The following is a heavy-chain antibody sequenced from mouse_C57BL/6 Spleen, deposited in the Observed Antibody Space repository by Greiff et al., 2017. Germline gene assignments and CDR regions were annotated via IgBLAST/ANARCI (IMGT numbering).Heavy chain of an antibody. Sequence: VQLQQSGAELARPGASVKLSCKASGYTFTSYGISWVKQRTGQGLEWIGEIYPRSGNTYYNEKFKGKATLTADKSSSTAYMELRSLTSEDSAVYFCAREGDGNYVDFDYWGQGTTLTVSS. CDR1: GYTFTSYG. CDR2: IYPRSGNT. V-gene: IGHV1-81*01. CDR3: AREGDGNYVDFDY. J-gene: IGHJ2*01. D-gene: IGHD2-1*01.